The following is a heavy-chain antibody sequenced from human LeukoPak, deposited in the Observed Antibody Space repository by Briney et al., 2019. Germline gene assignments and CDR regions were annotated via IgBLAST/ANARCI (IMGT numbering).Heavy chain of an antibody. CDR2: IKQDGSEK. V-gene: IGHV3-7*01. Sequence: QPGGSLRLSCAASGFTFSSYWMSWVRQAPGKGLEWVANIKQDGSEKYYVDSVKGRFTISRDNAKNSLYLQMNSLRAEDTVVYYCARVYSSSWYAFMGWEGLFDYWGQGTLVTVSS. CDR3: ARVYSSSWYAFMGWEGLFDY. J-gene: IGHJ4*02. D-gene: IGHD6-13*01. CDR1: GFTFSSYW.